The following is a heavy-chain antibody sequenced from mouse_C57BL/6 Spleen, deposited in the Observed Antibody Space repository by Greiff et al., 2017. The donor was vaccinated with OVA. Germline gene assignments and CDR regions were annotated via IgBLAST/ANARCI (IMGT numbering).Heavy chain of an antibody. CDR2: IRNKANNHAT. Sequence: DVKLQESGGGLVQPGGSMKLSCAASGFTFSDAWMDWVRQSPEKGLEWVAEIRNKANNHATYYAESVKGRFTISRDDSKSSVYLQMNSLRAEDTGIYYCTSRTTVVAVPYAMDYWGQGTSVTVSS. D-gene: IGHD1-1*01. CDR1: GFTFSDAW. CDR3: TSRTTVVAVPYAMDY. V-gene: IGHV6-6*01. J-gene: IGHJ4*01.